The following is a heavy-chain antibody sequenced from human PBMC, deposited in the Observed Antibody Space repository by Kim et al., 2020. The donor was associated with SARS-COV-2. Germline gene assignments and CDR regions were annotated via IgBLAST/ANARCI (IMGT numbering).Heavy chain of an antibody. CDR1: GGSISSRTNY. CDR2: IYYSGVT. CDR3: ASQGAPRPDFYMDV. V-gene: IGHV4-39*01. J-gene: IGHJ6*03. D-gene: IGHD3-16*01. Sequence: SETLSLTCTVSGGSISSRTNYWGWLRQSPEKGLEYIGSIYYSGVTYYKPSLESRVTISVDTSKNQFSLKLNSVTAADTAVYYCASQGAPRPDFYMDVWGKGTTVTVSS.